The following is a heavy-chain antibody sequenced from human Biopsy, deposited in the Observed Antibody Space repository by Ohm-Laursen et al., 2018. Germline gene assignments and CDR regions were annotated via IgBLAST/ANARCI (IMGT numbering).Heavy chain of an antibody. Sequence: ASVKVSCKTSGDAFLGYYLHWVRQAPGQGLEWMGSIYPNSGDTDFAQKFQGRVSMTRDASVSTAYLELSSLRSDDTAIYYCARDLLEWSLPSWGQGTLVTVSS. D-gene: IGHD3-3*01. CDR2: IYPNSGDT. CDR1: GDAFLGYY. V-gene: IGHV1-2*02. CDR3: ARDLLEWSLPS. J-gene: IGHJ4*02.